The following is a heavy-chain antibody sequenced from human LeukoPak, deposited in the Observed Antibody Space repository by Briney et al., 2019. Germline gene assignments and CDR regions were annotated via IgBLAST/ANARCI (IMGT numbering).Heavy chain of an antibody. Sequence: KAGGSLRLSCAASGFTFSSYSMNWVRQAPGKGLGWVSSISSSSSYIYYADSVKGRFTISRDNAKNSLYLQMNSLRAEDTAVYYCARVLSLPYYYDSSGYTDAFDIWGQGTMVTVSS. V-gene: IGHV3-21*01. D-gene: IGHD3-22*01. CDR2: ISSSSSYI. J-gene: IGHJ3*02. CDR1: GFTFSSYS. CDR3: ARVLSLPYYYDSSGYTDAFDI.